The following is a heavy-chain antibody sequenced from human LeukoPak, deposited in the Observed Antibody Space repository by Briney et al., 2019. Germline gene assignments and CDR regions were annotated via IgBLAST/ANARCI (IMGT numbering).Heavy chain of an antibody. D-gene: IGHD3-3*01. CDR1: GFTFSSYG. J-gene: IGHJ4*02. Sequence: GGSLRLSCAASGFTFSSYGMHWVRQAPGKGLEWVAVISYDGSNKYYADSVKGRFTISRDNSKNTLYLQMNSLRAEDTAVYYCAKDAYYDFWSGYYGIDYWGQGTLVTVSS. CDR2: ISYDGSNK. CDR3: AKDAYYDFWSGYYGIDY. V-gene: IGHV3-30*18.